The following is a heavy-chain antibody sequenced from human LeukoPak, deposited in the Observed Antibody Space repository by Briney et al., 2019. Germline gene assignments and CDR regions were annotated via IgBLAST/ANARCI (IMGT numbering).Heavy chain of an antibody. CDR1: GDSISSGGYY. CDR3: ARAASLVVVPAGFPGSCYFDY. V-gene: IGHV4-31*03. Sequence: SETLSLTCTVSGDSISSGGYYWSWIRQHPGKGLEWIGYIYYSGSTYYNPSLKSRVTISVDTSKNQFSLKLSSVTAADTAVYYCARAASLVVVPAGFPGSCYFDYWGQGTLVTVSS. J-gene: IGHJ4*02. CDR2: IYYSGST. D-gene: IGHD2-2*01.